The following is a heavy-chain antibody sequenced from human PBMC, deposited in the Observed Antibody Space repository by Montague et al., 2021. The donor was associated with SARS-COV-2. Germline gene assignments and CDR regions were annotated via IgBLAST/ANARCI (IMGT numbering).Heavy chain of an antibody. J-gene: IGHJ4*02. V-gene: IGHV4-34*12. CDR1: GGSMSHNY. D-gene: IGHD3-9*01. CDR2: VIQSGGT. Sequence: SETLSLTCAVFGGSMSHNYWSCVRQPPGKGPVWIGEVIQSGGTTHHNPSLKGRVKISVDRSSNQMSLNLESVTAADTAVYYCARVPFYFEGFDFWGPGILVAVSS. CDR3: ARVPFYFEGFDF.